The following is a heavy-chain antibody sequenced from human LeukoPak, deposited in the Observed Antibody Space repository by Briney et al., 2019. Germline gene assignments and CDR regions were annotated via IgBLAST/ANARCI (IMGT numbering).Heavy chain of an antibody. CDR1: GGSISSSSYY. CDR2: IYYSGST. Sequence: SETLSLTCTASGGSISSSSYYWGWIRQPPGKGREWIGSIYYSGSTYYNPSLKSRVTISVDTSKNQFSLKLSSVTAADTAVYYCARVVNYYDSSARYFQHWGQGTLVTVSS. CDR3: ARVVNYYDSSARYFQH. J-gene: IGHJ1*01. V-gene: IGHV4-39*07. D-gene: IGHD3-22*01.